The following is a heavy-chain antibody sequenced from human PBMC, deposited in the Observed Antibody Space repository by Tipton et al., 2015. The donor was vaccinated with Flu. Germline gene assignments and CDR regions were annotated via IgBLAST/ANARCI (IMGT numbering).Heavy chain of an antibody. Sequence: VQLVQSGAEVKKPGESLKISCKGSGYSFISYWIGWVRQMPGKGLEWMGVIYPGDSDTRYSPSFQGQVTISADKSVTTAYLQWSSLKASDTAMYYCARKYCSSTTCYQALDVWGQGTMVTVSS. V-gene: IGHV5-51*03. D-gene: IGHD2-2*01. CDR2: IYPGDSDT. CDR3: ARKYCSSTTCYQALDV. J-gene: IGHJ3*01. CDR1: GYSFISYW.